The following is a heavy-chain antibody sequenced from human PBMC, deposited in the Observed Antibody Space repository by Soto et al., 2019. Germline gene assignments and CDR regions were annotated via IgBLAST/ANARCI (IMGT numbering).Heavy chain of an antibody. CDR1: GFTFSSYS. Sequence: GGSLRLSCAASGFTFSSYSMNWVRQAPGKGLEWVSYISSSSSTIYYADSVKGRFTISRDNAKNSLYLQMNSLRAEDTAVYYCARYIVVVPAAGLYYYYMDVWGKGTTVTVSS. V-gene: IGHV3-48*01. D-gene: IGHD2-2*01. J-gene: IGHJ6*03. CDR2: ISSSSSTI. CDR3: ARYIVVVPAAGLYYYYMDV.